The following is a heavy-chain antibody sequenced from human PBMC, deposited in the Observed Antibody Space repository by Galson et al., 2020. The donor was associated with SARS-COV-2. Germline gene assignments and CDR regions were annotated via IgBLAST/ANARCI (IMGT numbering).Heavy chain of an antibody. V-gene: IGHV3-49*04. CDR2: IRSQAYGGPT. CDR3: TTMIQGGY. Sequence: GGSLRLSCTASGFNIGDRAMSWVRQAPGTGLEWVGFIRSQAYGGPTEYAASVKGRFIISRDDSKSIVYLQMNSLKTEDTAVYYCTTMIQGGYWGQGTLVTVSS. D-gene: IGHD3-10*01. J-gene: IGHJ4*02. CDR1: GFNIGDRA.